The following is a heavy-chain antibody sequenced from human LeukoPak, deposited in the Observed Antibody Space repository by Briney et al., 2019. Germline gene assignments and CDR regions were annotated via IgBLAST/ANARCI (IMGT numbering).Heavy chain of an antibody. CDR1: GYTITGYY. Sequence: EASVKVSCKASGYTITGYYMHWVRQAPGQGLEWMGRINPNTGDTNYAQKFQGRVTMTRDTSISTAYMELSRLRSDDTAVYYCARGGSGGAAAGTYYWGQGTLVTVSS. J-gene: IGHJ4*02. V-gene: IGHV1-2*06. CDR2: INPNTGDT. CDR3: ARGGSGGAAAGTYY. D-gene: IGHD6-13*01.